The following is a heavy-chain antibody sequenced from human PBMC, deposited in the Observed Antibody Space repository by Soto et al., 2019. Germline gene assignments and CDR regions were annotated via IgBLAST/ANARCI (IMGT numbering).Heavy chain of an antibody. CDR3: ARAPILVSVTLHENYFDS. CDR2: IFPIFDTT. Sequence: SVKVSCKSSGGTVSNSGISGVRQAPGQGLEWMGGIFPIFDTTNYAQKLQGRITIIAEEATKRVYMELSNLRSADTVVYYCARAPILVSVTLHENYFDSWGQGTLVTVSS. V-gene: IGHV1-69*13. CDR1: GGTVSNSG. D-gene: IGHD2-21*02. J-gene: IGHJ4*02.